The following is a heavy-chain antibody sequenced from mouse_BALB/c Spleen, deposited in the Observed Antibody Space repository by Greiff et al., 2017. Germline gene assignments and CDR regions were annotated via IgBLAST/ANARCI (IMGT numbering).Heavy chain of an antibody. Sequence: EVKLVESGPELVKPGASVKISCKASGYTFTDYNMHWVKQSHGKSLEWIGYIYPYNGGTGYNQKFKSKATLTVDNSSSTAYMELRSLTSEDSAVYYCARYTVDAMDYWGQGTSVTVSS. J-gene: IGHJ4*01. CDR2: IYPYNGGT. V-gene: IGHV1S29*02. D-gene: IGHD1-1*01. CDR3: ARYTVDAMDY. CDR1: GYTFTDYN.